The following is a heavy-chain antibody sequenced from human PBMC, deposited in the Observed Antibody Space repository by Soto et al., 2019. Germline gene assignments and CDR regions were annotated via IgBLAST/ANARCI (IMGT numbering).Heavy chain of an antibody. CDR2: IDWDDDK. CDR3: ARIKDCSREDAVDWFDP. V-gene: IGHV2-70*20. J-gene: IGHJ5*02. D-gene: IGHD2-2*01. CDR1: GFSLSTRGMC. Sequence: GPTLVNPTETLTLTCTFSGFSLSTRGMCVSWVRQPPGKALEWLALIDWDDDKYYSTSLKTRLTISKDTSENQVVLTMTNMDPMDTATYYCARIKDCSREDAVDWFDPWGQGTLVTVSS.